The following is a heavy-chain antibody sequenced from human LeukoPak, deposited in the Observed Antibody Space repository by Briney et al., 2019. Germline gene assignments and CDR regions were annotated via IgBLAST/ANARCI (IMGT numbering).Heavy chain of an antibody. J-gene: IGHJ4*02. V-gene: IGHV3-49*04. CDR1: GFTFGDHA. CDR2: IRSNGYGGTT. CDR3: TSVRSGNDFDY. D-gene: IGHD3-10*01. Sequence: GRSLRLSCSASGFTFGDHAMSWVRQAPGKGLEWVCVIRSNGYGGTTKYAASVEGRFSLSRDDSKSFVYLQMSRLKTEDTAVYFCTSVRSGNDFDYWGQGTLVTVSS.